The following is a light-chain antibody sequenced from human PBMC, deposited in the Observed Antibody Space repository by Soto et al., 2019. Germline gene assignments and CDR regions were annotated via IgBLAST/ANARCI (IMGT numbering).Light chain of an antibody. V-gene: IGKV3-11*01. J-gene: IGKJ3*01. CDR2: DAS. CDR1: QSVGNY. CDR3: QHRRT. Sequence: EVVLTQSPATLSLSPGERATLSCRASQSVGNYLAWYHQKPGQAPRLLIYDASNRATGIPARFSGSGSGTDFTLTISNLEPEDFAVYYCQHRRTFGPGTKVDIK.